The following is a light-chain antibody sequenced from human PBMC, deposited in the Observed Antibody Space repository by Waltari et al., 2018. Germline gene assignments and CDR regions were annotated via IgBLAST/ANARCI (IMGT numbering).Light chain of an antibody. CDR1: QSISSW. CDR2: KAS. J-gene: IGKJ2*01. V-gene: IGKV1-5*03. Sequence: DIQLTQSPSTLSASVGDRVTITCRASQSISSWLAWYQQKPGKAPRLLIYKASSLESGVPSRFSGSGSGTEFTLTIRSLQPDDFATYYCQQYNSYLMYTFGQGTKLEIK. CDR3: QQYNSYLMYT.